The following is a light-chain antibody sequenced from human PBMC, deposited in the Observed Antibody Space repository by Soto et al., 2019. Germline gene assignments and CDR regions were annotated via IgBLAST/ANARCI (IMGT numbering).Light chain of an antibody. CDR1: QSVSSN. CDR2: GAS. V-gene: IGKV3-15*01. Sequence: EIVMTQSPATLAVSPGERAALSCRAIQSVSSNFAWYQQKPGQAPRLLICGASSRATGTPARFSGSGSGTEFTLTFSSLQSEDFAVYYCQQYNNWPYTFGLGTKLEMK. CDR3: QQYNNWPYT. J-gene: IGKJ2*01.